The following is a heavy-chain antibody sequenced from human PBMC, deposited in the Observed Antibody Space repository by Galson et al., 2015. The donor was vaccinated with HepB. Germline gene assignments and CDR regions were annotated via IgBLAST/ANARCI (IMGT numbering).Heavy chain of an antibody. V-gene: IGHV3-11*06. D-gene: IGHD3-3*01. Sequence: SLRLSCAASGFTFSDYYMSWIRQAPGKGLEWVSYISSSSSYTNYADSVKGRFTISRDNAKNSLYLQMNSLRAEDTAVYYCARDLRFLEWSVYYYGMDVWGQGTTVTVSS. CDR1: GFTFSDYY. CDR3: ARDLRFLEWSVYYYGMDV. J-gene: IGHJ6*02. CDR2: ISSSSSYT.